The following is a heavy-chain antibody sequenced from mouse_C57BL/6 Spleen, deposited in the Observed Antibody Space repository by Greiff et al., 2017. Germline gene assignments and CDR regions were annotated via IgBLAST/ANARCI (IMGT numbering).Heavy chain of an antibody. J-gene: IGHJ3*01. CDR3: ARDDYDEGTWFAY. CDR1: GYSFTGYY. Sequence: EVKLVESGPELVKPGASVKISCKASGYSFTGYYMNWVKQSPEKSLAWIGEINPSTGGTTYNQKFKAKATLTVDKSSSTAYMQLKSLTSEDSAVYYCARDDYDEGTWFAYWGQGTLVTVSA. CDR2: INPSTGGT. V-gene: IGHV1-42*01. D-gene: IGHD2-4*01.